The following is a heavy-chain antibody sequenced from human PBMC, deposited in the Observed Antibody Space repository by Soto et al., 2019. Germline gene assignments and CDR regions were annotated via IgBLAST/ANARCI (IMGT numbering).Heavy chain of an antibody. D-gene: IGHD1-26*01. V-gene: IGHV3-33*01. CDR1: GFTFSSYG. CDR2: IWYDGSNT. J-gene: IGHJ5*02. Sequence: QVQLVESGGGVVQPGRSLRLSCAASGFTFSSYGMHWVRQAPGKGLEWVAVIWYDGSNTYYADSVKGRFTISRDNSKNTLYLQMNSLRAEDTAVYYCARGPSYLLPDWFDPWGQGTLVTVSS. CDR3: ARGPSYLLPDWFDP.